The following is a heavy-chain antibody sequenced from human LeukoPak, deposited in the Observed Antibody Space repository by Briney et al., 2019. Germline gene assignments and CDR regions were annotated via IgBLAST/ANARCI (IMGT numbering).Heavy chain of an antibody. CDR1: GFTFSSYA. D-gene: IGHD4-17*01. CDR3: AKDRGSTTALAEFDY. V-gene: IGHV3-23*01. CDR2: ISGSGGST. J-gene: IGHJ4*02. Sequence: GGSLRLSCAASGFTFSSYAMSWVRQAPGKGLEWVSAISGSGGSTYYADSVKGRFTISRDNSKNTLYLQMNSLRAEDTAVYYCAKDRGSTTALAEFDYWGQGTLVTVSS.